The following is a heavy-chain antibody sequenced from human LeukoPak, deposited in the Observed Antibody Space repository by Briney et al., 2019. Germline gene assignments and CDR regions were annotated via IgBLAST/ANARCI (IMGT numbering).Heavy chain of an antibody. CDR1: GVSFSGYY. CDR2: INHSGST. D-gene: IGHD4-23*01. V-gene: IGHV4-34*01. J-gene: IGHJ4*02. CDR3: ARGSNFEGYGGTDYDY. Sequence: SETLSLTCAVYGVSFSGYYLIWLRQPPGKGLEWIGEINHSGSTNYNPSLTSRVTISVDKSKNQFSLKLSSVTAAETAVYYCARGSNFEGYGGTDYDYWGQGTLVTVSS.